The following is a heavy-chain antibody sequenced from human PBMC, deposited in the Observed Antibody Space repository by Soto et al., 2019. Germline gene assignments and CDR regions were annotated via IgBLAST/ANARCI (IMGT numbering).Heavy chain of an antibody. Sequence: SENPSLTCAVYGGSFSGYYWSWIRQPPGKGREWIGEINHSGSTNYNPSLKSRVTISVDTSKNQFSLKLSSVTAADTAVYYCARASRRYFCSGSYSRYYYGMDVWGQWTTVTVS. CDR1: GGSFSGYY. V-gene: IGHV4-34*01. CDR2: INHSGST. CDR3: ARASRRYFCSGSYSRYYYGMDV. J-gene: IGHJ6*02. D-gene: IGHD3-10*01.